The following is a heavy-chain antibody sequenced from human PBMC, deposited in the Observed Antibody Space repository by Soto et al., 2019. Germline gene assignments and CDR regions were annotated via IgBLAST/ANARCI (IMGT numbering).Heavy chain of an antibody. D-gene: IGHD6-19*01. CDR2: IYYSGST. CDR3: TRGYSSGWFDFDY. J-gene: IGHJ4*02. Sequence: SETLSLTCTVSGGSISSYYWSWIRQPPGKGLEWIGYIYYSGSTNYNPSLKSRVTISVDTSKNQFSLKLSSVTAADTAVYYCTRGYSSGWFDFDYWGQGTLVTVS. CDR1: GGSISSYY. V-gene: IGHV4-59*01.